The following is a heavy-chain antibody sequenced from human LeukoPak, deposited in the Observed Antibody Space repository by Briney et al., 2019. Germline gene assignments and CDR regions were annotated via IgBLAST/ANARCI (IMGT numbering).Heavy chain of an antibody. D-gene: IGHD3-3*01. CDR2: IYYSGST. V-gene: IGHV4-59*01. Sequence: SETLSLTCTVSGGSISSYYWSWIRQPPGKGLEWIGYIYYSGSTNYNPSLKSRVTISVDTSKNQFSQKLSSVTAADTAVYYCARSGDFWSGYLKPNWFDPWGQGTLVTVSS. CDR1: GGSISSYY. CDR3: ARSGDFWSGYLKPNWFDP. J-gene: IGHJ5*02.